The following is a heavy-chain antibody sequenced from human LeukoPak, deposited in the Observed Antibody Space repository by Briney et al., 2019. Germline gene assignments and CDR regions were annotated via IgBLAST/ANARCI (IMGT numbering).Heavy chain of an antibody. D-gene: IGHD2-2*01. CDR3: TSRVDVPAAISDY. CDR2: VYSGGTT. CDR1: GFTVSSKH. Sequence: GSLRLSCAASGFTVSSKHMTWVRQAPGKGLEWVSVVYSGGTTYYADSVKGRFTISKDNSNNTLYLQMNSLRAEDTAVYYCTSRVDVPAAISDYWGQGTLVTVSS. V-gene: IGHV3-53*01. J-gene: IGHJ4*02.